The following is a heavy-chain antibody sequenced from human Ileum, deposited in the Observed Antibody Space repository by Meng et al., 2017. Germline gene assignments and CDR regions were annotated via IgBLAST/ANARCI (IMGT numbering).Heavy chain of an antibody. D-gene: IGHD1-26*01. CDR2: IHHSGST. V-gene: IGHV4-4*02. CDR1: GGSISTSDW. J-gene: IGHJ4*02. Sequence: LQESGPGLLTPAGTLSLTCAVSGGSISTSDWWSWVRQPPGKGLEWIGEIHHSGSTNYNPSLKSRVTISVDKSKNQFSLKLNSVTAADTAVYYCAREWSGSYRHFDYWGQGTLVTVSS. CDR3: AREWSGSYRHFDY.